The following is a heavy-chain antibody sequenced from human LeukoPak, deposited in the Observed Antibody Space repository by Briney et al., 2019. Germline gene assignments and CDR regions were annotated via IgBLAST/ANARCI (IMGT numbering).Heavy chain of an antibody. J-gene: IGHJ5*02. D-gene: IGHD1-26*01. CDR2: ICYSGST. CDR1: GGSISSGDYY. CDR3: ARDNSGWFDP. V-gene: IGHV4-30-4*01. Sequence: SETLSLTCTVSGGSISSGDYYWSWIRQPPGKGLEWIGYICYSGSTYYNPSLKSRVTISVDTSKNQFSLKLSSVTAADTAVYYCARDNSGWFDPWGQGTLVTVSS.